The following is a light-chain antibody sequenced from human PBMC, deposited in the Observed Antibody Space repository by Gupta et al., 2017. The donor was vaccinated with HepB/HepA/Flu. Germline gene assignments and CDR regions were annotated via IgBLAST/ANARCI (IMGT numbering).Light chain of an antibody. CDR3: MQALQPPVFT. Sequence: IVWTLCPLSLRVTPGERASISCRSLQRLLHSNEYNYLDWYLQRPGQSPQLLIYLGSNRGSGVPDRFSGSGSGRDFTLKISRVEAEDVGVYYCMQALQPPVFTFGPGTKVEIK. V-gene: IGKV2-28*01. J-gene: IGKJ3*01. CDR1: QRLLHSNEYNY. CDR2: LGS.